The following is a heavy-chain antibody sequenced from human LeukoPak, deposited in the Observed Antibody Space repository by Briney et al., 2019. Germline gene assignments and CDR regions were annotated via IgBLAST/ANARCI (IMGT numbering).Heavy chain of an antibody. V-gene: IGHV4-59*01. D-gene: IGHD3-10*01. CDR2: IYYSGST. CDR1: GASISSYY. Sequence: SETLSLTCTVSGASISSYYWSWVRQPPGKGLEWIGYIYYSGSTNYNPSLKSRVTISVDTSKNQFSLKLSSVTAADTAVYYCARDRSYYDSGSYGGVFDYWGQGTLVTVSS. CDR3: ARDRSYYDSGSYGGVFDY. J-gene: IGHJ4*02.